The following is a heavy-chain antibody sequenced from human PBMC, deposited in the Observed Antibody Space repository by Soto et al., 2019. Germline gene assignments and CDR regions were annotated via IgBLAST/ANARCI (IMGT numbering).Heavy chain of an antibody. CDR3: ASEDFGFWSGYYTANRYYCGMDV. D-gene: IGHD3-3*01. CDR2: ISAYNGNT. Sequence: GXSVKVSCKASASTFSSYGISRGRQAPRQGLEGMGWISAYNGNTNYAQKLQGRVTMTTDTSTSTAYMELRSLRSDDTAVYYCASEDFGFWSGYYTANRYYCGMDVWGQGTTVTSSS. J-gene: IGHJ6*02. CDR1: ASTFSSYG. V-gene: IGHV1-18*01.